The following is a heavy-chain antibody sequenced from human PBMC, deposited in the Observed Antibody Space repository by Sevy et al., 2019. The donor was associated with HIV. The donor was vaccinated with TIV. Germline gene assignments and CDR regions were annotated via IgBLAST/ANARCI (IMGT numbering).Heavy chain of an antibody. Sequence: GGSLRLSCAASGFTFSTSTMNWVRQAPGKGLEWVSLMTSSGSYILYADSVKGRFTISRDNAKNSVFLQMNSQRVENTAVYYCVRDVWNYWGQGTLVTVSS. D-gene: IGHD2-21*01. J-gene: IGHJ4*02. V-gene: IGHV3-21*01. CDR2: MTSSGSYI. CDR3: VRDVWNY. CDR1: GFTFSTST.